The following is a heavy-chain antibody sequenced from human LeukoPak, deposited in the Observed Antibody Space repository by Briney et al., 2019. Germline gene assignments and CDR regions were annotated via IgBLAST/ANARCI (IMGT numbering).Heavy chain of an antibody. D-gene: IGHD2-2*01. CDR3: ARDLCSSTSCYEIRDYYYGMAV. Sequence: GRSLRLSCAASGFTFSSYGMHWVRQAPGKRLEWVAVIWYDGSNKYYADSVKGRFTISRDNAKNTLYLQMNSLRAEDTAVYYCARDLCSSTSCYEIRDYYYGMAVWGQGTTVTVSS. CDR1: GFTFSSYG. J-gene: IGHJ6*02. CDR2: IWYDGSNK. V-gene: IGHV3-33*01.